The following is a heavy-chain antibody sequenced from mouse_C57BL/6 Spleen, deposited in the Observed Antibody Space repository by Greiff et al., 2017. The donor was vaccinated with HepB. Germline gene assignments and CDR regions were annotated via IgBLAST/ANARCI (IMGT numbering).Heavy chain of an antibody. D-gene: IGHD2-10*01. CDR3: ARSEAYSYYFDY. CDR2: IYPGDGDT. J-gene: IGHJ2*01. V-gene: IGHV1-80*01. CDR1: GYAFSSYW. Sequence: QVQLQQSGAELVKPGASVKISCKASGYAFSSYWMNWVKQRPGKGLEWIGQIYPGDGDTNYNGKFKGKATLTADKSSSTAYMQLSSLTSEDSAVYFCARSEAYSYYFDYWGQGTTLTVSS.